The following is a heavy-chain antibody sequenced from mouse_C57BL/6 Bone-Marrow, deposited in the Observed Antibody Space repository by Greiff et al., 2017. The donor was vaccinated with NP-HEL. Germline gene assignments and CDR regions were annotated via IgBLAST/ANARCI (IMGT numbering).Heavy chain of an antibody. CDR3: ARGDTIYFDY. Sequence: EVKLMESGPGLVKPSQSLSLTCSVTGYSITSGYYWNWIRQFPGNKLEWMGYISYDGSNNYNPSLKNRISITRDTSKNQFFLKLNSVTTEETATYYCARGDTIYFDYWGEGTTLTVSS. D-gene: IGHD1-1*02. CDR1: GYSITSGYY. CDR2: ISYDGSN. J-gene: IGHJ2*01. V-gene: IGHV3-6*01.